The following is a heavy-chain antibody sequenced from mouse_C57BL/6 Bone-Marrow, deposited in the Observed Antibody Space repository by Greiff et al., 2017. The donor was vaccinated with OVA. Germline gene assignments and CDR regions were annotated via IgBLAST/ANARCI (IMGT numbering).Heavy chain of an antibody. V-gene: IGHV3-6*01. CDR1: GYSITSGYY. CDR3: ARDRGTGGAMDY. D-gene: IGHD3-1*01. J-gene: IGHJ4*01. Sequence: EVKLQESGPGLVKPSQSLSLTCSVTGYSITSGYYWNWIRQFPGNKLEWMGYISYDGSNNYNPSLKNRISITRDTSKNQFFLKLNSVTTEDTATYYCARDRGTGGAMDYWGQGTSVTVSS. CDR2: ISYDGSN.